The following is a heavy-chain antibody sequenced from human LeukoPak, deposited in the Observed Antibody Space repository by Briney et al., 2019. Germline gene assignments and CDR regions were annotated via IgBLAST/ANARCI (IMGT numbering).Heavy chain of an antibody. J-gene: IGHJ4*02. V-gene: IGHV4-4*07. Sequence: SETLSLTCTVSGGSISSYYWSWIRQPAGKGLEWIGRIYTSGSTNYNPSLKSRVTMSVDTSKDQFSLKLSSVTAADTAVYYCARERALGGSWTLTNFDYWGQGTLVTVSS. CDR2: IYTSGST. CDR3: ARERALGGSWTLTNFDY. D-gene: IGHD6-13*01. CDR1: GGSISSYY.